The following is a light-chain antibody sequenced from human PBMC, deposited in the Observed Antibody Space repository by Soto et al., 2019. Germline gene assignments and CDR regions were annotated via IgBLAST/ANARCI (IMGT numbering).Light chain of an antibody. Sequence: EIVLTQNPATLSLSPGERATLSCRASQSVSSFLAWYQHKPGQAPRLLIYGASNRATGIPDRFSGSGSGTDFTLTISRLEPEDFAVYYCQQYGSSGTFGQGTKVDIK. CDR2: GAS. CDR3: QQYGSSGT. V-gene: IGKV3-20*01. CDR1: QSVSSF. J-gene: IGKJ1*01.